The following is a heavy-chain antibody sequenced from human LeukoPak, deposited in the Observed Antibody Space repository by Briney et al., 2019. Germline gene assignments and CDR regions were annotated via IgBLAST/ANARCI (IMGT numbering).Heavy chain of an antibody. Sequence: KSGGSLRLSCAASGFTFSSYSMNWVRQAPGKGLEWVSSISSSSSYIYYADSVKGRFTISRDNAKNSLYLQMNSLRAEDTAVYYCARDHSEPGVFLDSWGQGTLVTVSS. J-gene: IGHJ4*02. CDR1: GFTFSSYS. D-gene: IGHD1-14*01. CDR2: ISSSSSYI. V-gene: IGHV3-21*01. CDR3: ARDHSEPGVFLDS.